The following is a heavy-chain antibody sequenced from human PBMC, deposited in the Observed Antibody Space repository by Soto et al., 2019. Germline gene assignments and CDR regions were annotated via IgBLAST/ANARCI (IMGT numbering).Heavy chain of an antibody. Sequence: QVQLVESGGGVVQPGRSLRLSCAASGFTLSNNGMHWVSQAPGKGLEWVAVISRDGNTKFYADSVKGRFAISKDNSENTLYLQMNSLRLEDTAVYFCARELASGDWGQGTLVTVSS. V-gene: IGHV3-30*03. CDR2: ISRDGNTK. CDR3: ARELASGD. D-gene: IGHD3-10*01. CDR1: GFTLSNNG. J-gene: IGHJ4*02.